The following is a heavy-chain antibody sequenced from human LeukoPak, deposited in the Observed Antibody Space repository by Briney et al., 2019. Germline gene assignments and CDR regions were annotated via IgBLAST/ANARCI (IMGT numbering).Heavy chain of an antibody. Sequence: SETLSFTCAVYGGSFSDYYWSWIRQPPGKGLEWIGEINHSGSTNYNPSLKSRVTISVDTSKNQFSLKLSSVTAADTAVYYCARSGGWDSGSYHEGTNWFDPWGQGTLVTVSS. V-gene: IGHV4-34*01. CDR1: GGSFSDYY. CDR3: ARSGGWDSGSYHEGTNWFDP. J-gene: IGHJ5*02. D-gene: IGHD1-26*01. CDR2: INHSGST.